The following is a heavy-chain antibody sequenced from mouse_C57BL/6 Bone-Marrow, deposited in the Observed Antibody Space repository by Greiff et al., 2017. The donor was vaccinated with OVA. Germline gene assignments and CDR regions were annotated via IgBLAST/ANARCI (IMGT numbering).Heavy chain of an antibody. CDR1: GFTFSSYG. V-gene: IGHV5-6*01. Sequence: EVKLQESGGDLVKPGGSLKLSCAASGFTFSSYGMSWVRQTPDKRLEWVATISSGGSYTYYPDSVKGRFTISRDNAKNTLYLQMSSLKSEDTAMYYCARPDYWGQGTTLTVSS. J-gene: IGHJ2*01. CDR2: ISSGGSYT. CDR3: ARPDY.